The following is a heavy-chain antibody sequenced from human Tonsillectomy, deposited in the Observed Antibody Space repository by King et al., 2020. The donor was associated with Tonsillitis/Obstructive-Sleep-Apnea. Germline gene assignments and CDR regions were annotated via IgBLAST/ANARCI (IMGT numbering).Heavy chain of an antibody. CDR1: GFTFGDYA. J-gene: IGHJ6*03. CDR2: IRSKAYGGTT. Sequence: VQLVESGGGLVQPGRSLRLSCSASGFTFGDYAMNWVRQAPGKGLEWVGFIRSKAYGGTTKYAASVRGRFTVSRDDSKSIAYLQMNSLKTDDTAVYYCTRGGGYDIWSGWSYMGVWGKGTTVTVSS. D-gene: IGHD3-3*01. CDR3: TRGGGYDIWSGWSYMGV. V-gene: IGHV3-49*04.